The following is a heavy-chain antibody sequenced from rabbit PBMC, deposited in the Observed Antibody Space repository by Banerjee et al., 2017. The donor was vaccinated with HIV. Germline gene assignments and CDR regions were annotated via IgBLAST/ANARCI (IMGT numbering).Heavy chain of an antibody. CDR3: ARDLAGVIGWNFGL. CDR2: IDSSSIT. J-gene: IGHJ6*01. V-gene: IGHV1S45*01. Sequence: QEQLEESGGDLVKPGASLTLTCTTSGFSFSNSYYMCWVRQAPGKGLEWIGCIDSSSITWYATWAKGRFTISRTSSTTVALQMTSLTAADTATYFCARDLAGVIGWNFGLWGPGTLVPVS. CDR1: GFSFSNSYY. D-gene: IGHD4-1*01.